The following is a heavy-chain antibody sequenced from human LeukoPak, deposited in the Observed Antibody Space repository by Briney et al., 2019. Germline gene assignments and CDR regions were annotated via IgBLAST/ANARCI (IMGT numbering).Heavy chain of an antibody. J-gene: IGHJ3*02. CDR1: GFTFSDYY. Sequence: PGGSLGLSCAASGFTFSDYYMSWIRQAPGKGLEWVSYTSSSGGSIYYADSVKGRFTISRDNAKNLLFLQMNSLRAEDTAVYYCARALNDALDIWGRGTTVTVSS. V-gene: IGHV3-11*01. CDR3: ARALNDALDI. CDR2: TSSSGGSI. D-gene: IGHD3-9*01.